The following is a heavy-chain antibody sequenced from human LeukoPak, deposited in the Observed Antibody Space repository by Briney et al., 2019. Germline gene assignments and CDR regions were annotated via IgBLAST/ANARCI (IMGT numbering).Heavy chain of an antibody. CDR3: ARDHTVYSYGGYFDY. V-gene: IGHV3-30*03. Sequence: PGGSLRLSCSASGFTFSNYGMHWVRQAPGKGLEWVAVISYDGSNEYYADSVKGRFTISRDNSKNTLYLQMNSLRAEDTAVYYCARDHTVYSYGGYFDYWGQGTLVTVSS. CDR1: GFTFSNYG. D-gene: IGHD5-18*01. CDR2: ISYDGSNE. J-gene: IGHJ4*02.